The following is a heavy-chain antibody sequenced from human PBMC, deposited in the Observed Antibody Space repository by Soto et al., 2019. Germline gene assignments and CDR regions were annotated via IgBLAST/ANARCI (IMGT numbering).Heavy chain of an antibody. CDR1: EVPFRSDN. Sequence: HGGSQRHSGTACEVPFRSDNMNCVRKAPGKGLEWVAVISYDGSNKYYADSVKGRFTISRDNSKNTLYLQMNSLRAEDTAVYYCAKVNDWLARYYYYGMDVWGQGTTVTVSS. CDR2: ISYDGSNK. J-gene: IGHJ6*02. CDR3: AKVNDWLARYYYYGMDV. D-gene: IGHD6-19*01. V-gene: IGHV3-30*18.